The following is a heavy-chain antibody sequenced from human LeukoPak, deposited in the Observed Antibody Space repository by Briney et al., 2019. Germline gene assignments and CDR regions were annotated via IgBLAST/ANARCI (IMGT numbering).Heavy chain of an antibody. J-gene: IGHJ4*02. Sequence: GGSLRLSCAASEFTFSSYAMSWVRQAPGKGLEWVSAISGSGGSTYYADSVKGRFTISRDNSKNTLYLQMNSLRAEGTAVYYCAKLRTISGYDRRYYFDYWGQGTLVTVSS. CDR3: AKLRTISGYDRRYYFDY. D-gene: IGHD5-12*01. CDR2: ISGSGGST. V-gene: IGHV3-23*01. CDR1: EFTFSSYA.